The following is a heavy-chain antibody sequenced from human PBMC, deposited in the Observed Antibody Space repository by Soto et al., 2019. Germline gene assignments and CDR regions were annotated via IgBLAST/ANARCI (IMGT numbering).Heavy chain of an antibody. J-gene: IGHJ6*02. CDR3: ARGISVYSSGGYHGMDV. CDR2: MNPNSGNT. V-gene: IGHV1-8*01. D-gene: IGHD6-19*01. Sequence: QVQLVQSGAEVKKPGASVKVSCKASGYTFTSYDINWVRQATGQGLEWMGWMNPNSGNTGYAQKFQGRVTMTRNTSISTGYMELSSLRSEDTAVYYCARGISVYSSGGYHGMDVWGQGTTVTVSS. CDR1: GYTFTSYD.